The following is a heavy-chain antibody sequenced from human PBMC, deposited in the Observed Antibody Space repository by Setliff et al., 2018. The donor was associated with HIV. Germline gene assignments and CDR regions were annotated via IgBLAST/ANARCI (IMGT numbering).Heavy chain of an antibody. D-gene: IGHD2-8*01. CDR3: ARACSNCTNGVCYGFDY. CDR1: GGSISSGSYY. V-gene: IGHV4-61*09. J-gene: IGHJ4*02. CDR2: IYTSGGT. Sequence: SETLSLTCTVSGGSISSGSYYWSWIRQPAGKGLEWIGHIYTSGGTNYNPSLKSRVTISVDTSKNQFSLKLSSVTAADTAVYYCARACSNCTNGVCYGFDYWGQGTLVTVSS.